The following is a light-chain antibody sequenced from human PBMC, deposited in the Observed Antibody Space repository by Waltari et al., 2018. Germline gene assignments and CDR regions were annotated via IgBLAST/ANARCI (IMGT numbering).Light chain of an antibody. J-gene: IGLJ3*02. CDR1: SGHSSYA. Sequence: QLVLTQSPSASASLGASVKLTCTLSSGHSSYAIAWHQQQPEKGPRFLMKVKSDGRHSKGDGIPDRFSGASSGAERYLTIASLQSEDEADYYCQTWGTGMVFGGGTKLTVL. CDR3: QTWGTGMV. V-gene: IGLV4-69*01. CDR2: VKSDGRH.